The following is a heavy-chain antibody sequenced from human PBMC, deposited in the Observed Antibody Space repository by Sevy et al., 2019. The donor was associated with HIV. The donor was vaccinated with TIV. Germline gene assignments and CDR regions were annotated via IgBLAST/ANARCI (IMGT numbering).Heavy chain of an antibody. J-gene: IGHJ4*02. V-gene: IGHV4-34*01. CDR2: INHSGST. CDR1: GGSFSGYY. Sequence: SETLSLTCAVYGGSFSGYYWSWIRQPPGKGLEWIGAINHSGSTNYNPSLKSRVTISVDTSKNQFSLKLSSVTAADTAVYYCARARAGYCSGGSCYSGFGFDYWGQGTLVTVSS. D-gene: IGHD2-15*01. CDR3: ARARAGYCSGGSCYSGFGFDY.